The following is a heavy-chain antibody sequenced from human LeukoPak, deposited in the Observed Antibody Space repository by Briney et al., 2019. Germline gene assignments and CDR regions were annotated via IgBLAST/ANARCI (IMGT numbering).Heavy chain of an antibody. CDR1: GFTFSSYG. D-gene: IGHD6-13*01. J-gene: IGHJ4*02. CDR2: IRYDGNIK. V-gene: IGHV3-30*02. CDR3: ARDSRHLSSTRGGLKESRGAFFDY. Sequence: GGSLRLSCGASGFTFSSYGMLWVRQSPGKGLEWVAFIRYDGNIKFYADSMKGRFTISRDNSKNTLYLQMNSLRAEDTALYYCARDSRHLSSTRGGLKESRGAFFDYWGQGTLVTVSS.